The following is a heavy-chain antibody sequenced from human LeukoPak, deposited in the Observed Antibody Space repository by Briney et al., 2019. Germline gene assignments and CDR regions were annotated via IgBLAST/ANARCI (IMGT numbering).Heavy chain of an antibody. CDR3: ARDEGIAVAGTSPGSYYYYYMDV. Sequence: GASVKVSCKASGGTFSSYAISWVRQAPGQGVEGMGRSIPIFGTAHFAQKFQGRVTITADKSTSTAYMELSSLRSEDTAVYYCARDEGIAVAGTSPGSYYYYYMDVWGKGTTVTVS. J-gene: IGHJ6*03. D-gene: IGHD6-19*01. CDR1: GGTFSSYA. V-gene: IGHV1-69*06. CDR2: SIPIFGTA.